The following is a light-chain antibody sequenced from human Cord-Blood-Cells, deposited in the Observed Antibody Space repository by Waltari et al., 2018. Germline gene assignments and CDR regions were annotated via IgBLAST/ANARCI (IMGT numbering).Light chain of an antibody. V-gene: IGLV2-14*03. CDR3: SSYTSSSTRV. CDR1: SSDVGGYHY. CDR2: DVS. J-gene: IGLJ1*01. Sequence: QSALTQPASVSGPPGQSITISCTGTSSDVGGYHYVSWYQQHPGKAPKLMIYDVSNRPSGVSNRFSGSKSGNTASLTISGLQAEDEADYYCSSYTSSSTRVFGTGTKVTVL.